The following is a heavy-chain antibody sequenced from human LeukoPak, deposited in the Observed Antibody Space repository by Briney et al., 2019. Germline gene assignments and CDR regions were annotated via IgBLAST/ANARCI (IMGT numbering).Heavy chain of an antibody. V-gene: IGHV1-69*13. D-gene: IGHD5-24*01. CDR2: IIPIFGTA. J-gene: IGHJ4*02. Sequence: GASVKVSCKASGGTLSSYAISWVRQAPGQGLEWMGGIIPIFGTANYAQKFQGRVTITADESTSTAYMELSSLRSEDTAVYYCARGWDRDGYNTHYFDYWGQGTLVTVSS. CDR3: ARGWDRDGYNTHYFDY. CDR1: GGTLSSYA.